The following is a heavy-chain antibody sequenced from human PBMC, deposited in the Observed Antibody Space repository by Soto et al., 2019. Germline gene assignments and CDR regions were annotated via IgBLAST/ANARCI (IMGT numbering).Heavy chain of an antibody. J-gene: IGHJ6*03. V-gene: IGHV3-74*01. CDR3: ARGDCVGGSCYSLAGSFYYYMDV. Sequence: EVKLVESGGGLAQPGGSLRLSCAASGFTFSNYWMYWVRQAPGQGLVWVSRINSDGSVSRYADSVKGRLTISRDNVKNTLYLQMNSLRVEDTAVYYCARGDCVGGSCYSLAGSFYYYMDVWSKGTTVTVFS. D-gene: IGHD2-15*01. CDR1: GFTFSNYW. CDR2: INSDGSVS.